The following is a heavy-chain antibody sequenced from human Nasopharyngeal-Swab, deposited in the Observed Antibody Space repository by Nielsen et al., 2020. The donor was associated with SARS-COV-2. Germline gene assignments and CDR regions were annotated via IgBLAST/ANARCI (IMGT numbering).Heavy chain of an antibody. Sequence: ASVKVSCKASGYTFTSYYMHWVRQAPGQGLGWMGIINPGSGGTTYAQKFQGRVTMTRDTSTSTVFMDLSSLRSEDTAVYYCARRGRCSGSSCDMDVWGQGTTVTVSS. V-gene: IGHV1-46*01. J-gene: IGHJ6*02. CDR3: ARRGRCSGSSCDMDV. D-gene: IGHD2-2*01. CDR2: INPGSGGT. CDR1: GYTFTSYY.